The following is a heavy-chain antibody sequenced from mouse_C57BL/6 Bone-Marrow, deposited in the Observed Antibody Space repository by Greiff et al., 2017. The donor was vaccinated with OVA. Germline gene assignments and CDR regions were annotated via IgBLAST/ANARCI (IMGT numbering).Heavy chain of an antibody. D-gene: IGHD2-4*01. CDR1: GYTFTDYN. Sequence: EVQLQQSGPELVKPGASVKIPCKASGYTFTDYNMDWVKQSHGKSLEWIGDINPNNGGTIYNQKFKGKATLTVDKSSSTAYMELRSLTSEDTAVYYCAIYYDYDRDFAYWGQGTLVTVSA. CDR3: AIYYDYDRDFAY. J-gene: IGHJ3*01. V-gene: IGHV1-18*01. CDR2: INPNNGGT.